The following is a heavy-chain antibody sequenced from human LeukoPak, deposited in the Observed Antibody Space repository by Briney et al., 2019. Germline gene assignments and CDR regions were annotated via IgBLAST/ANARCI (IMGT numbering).Heavy chain of an antibody. CDR3: ARAYYFVSGSYGLDV. CDR1: GGSISTSAHY. J-gene: IGHJ6*02. Sequence: SETLSLTCTVSGGSISTSAHYWGWIRQPPGGGLEWIGFIYHTGIANYNLSLKSRVTLFVATSKNQFSLHLSSVTAADTAVYYCARAYYFVSGSYGLDVWGQGTTVTVSS. V-gene: IGHV4-39*01. CDR2: IYHTGIA. D-gene: IGHD3-10*01.